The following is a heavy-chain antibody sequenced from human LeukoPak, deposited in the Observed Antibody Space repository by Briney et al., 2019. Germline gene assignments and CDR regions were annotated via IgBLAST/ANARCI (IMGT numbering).Heavy chain of an antibody. D-gene: IGHD2-15*01. CDR2: INHSGST. CDR3: ASILDCSGGSCHDAFDI. J-gene: IGHJ3*02. Sequence: EPSETLSLTCAVYGASFSGYYWSWIRQPPGKGLEWVGEINHSGSTKYNPSLKSRVTTSVDTSKNQFSLKLSSVTAADTAVYYCASILDCSGGSCHDAFDIWGQGTMVTVPS. CDR1: GASFSGYY. V-gene: IGHV4-34*01.